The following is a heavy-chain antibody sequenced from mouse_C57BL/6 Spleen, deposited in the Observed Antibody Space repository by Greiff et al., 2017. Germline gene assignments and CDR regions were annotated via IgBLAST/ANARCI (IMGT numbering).Heavy chain of an antibody. CDR2: IRNKANGYTT. CDR3: ARPYGSSYGFAY. V-gene: IGHV7-3*01. Sequence: EVKLMESGGGLVQPGGSLSLSCAASGFTFTDYYMSWVRQPPGKALEWLGFIRNKANGYTTEYSASVKGRFTISRDNSQSILYLQMNALRAEDSATYYCARPYGSSYGFAYWGQGTLVTVSA. CDR1: GFTFTDYY. D-gene: IGHD1-1*01. J-gene: IGHJ3*01.